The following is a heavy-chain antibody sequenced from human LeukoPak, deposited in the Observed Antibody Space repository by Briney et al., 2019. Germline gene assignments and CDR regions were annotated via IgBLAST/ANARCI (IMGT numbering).Heavy chain of an antibody. CDR3: ARVRVGATPWYGEFDY. D-gene: IGHD1-26*01. CDR1: GFTFSSNA. J-gene: IGHJ4*02. CDR2: ISYDGSNK. Sequence: GRSLRLSCAASGFTFSSNAMPWVRQAPGKGLEWVAVISYDGSNKYYADSVKGRFTISRDNSKNTLYLQMNSLRAEDTAVYYCARVRVGATPWYGEFDYWGQGTLVTVSS. V-gene: IGHV3-30-3*01.